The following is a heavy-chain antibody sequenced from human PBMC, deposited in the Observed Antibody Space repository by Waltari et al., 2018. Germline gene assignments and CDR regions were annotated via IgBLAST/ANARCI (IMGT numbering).Heavy chain of an antibody. CDR1: GFSFNNAW. CDR3: STDFGALSGGY. J-gene: IGHJ4*02. CDR2: IKSEADGGTT. D-gene: IGHD3-10*01. Sequence: QLVESGGGLVKSGGSLRLSCEDSGFSFNNAWMNWVRQAPGKGLEWVGRIKSEADGGTTDYAAPVKGRFTISRDDSKNTLYLQMNSLKTDDTAVYYCSTDFGALSGGYWGQGTLVTVSS. V-gene: IGHV3-15*01.